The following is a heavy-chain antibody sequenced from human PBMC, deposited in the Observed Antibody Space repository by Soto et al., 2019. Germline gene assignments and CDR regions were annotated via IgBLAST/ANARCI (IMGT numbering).Heavy chain of an antibody. J-gene: IGHJ4*02. D-gene: IGHD5-18*01. Sequence: SGPTLVNPTHTLTLTCTFSGFSLTTSGVGVGWIRQPPGKALELLALIFCNDDELYTPSLKSRLTIPKDTSKNQVVLTMTNRDPVNTATYSCVHTGYSYDPFGYWGRGTLVPVSS. V-gene: IGHV2-5*01. CDR3: VHTGYSYDPFGY. CDR2: IFCNDDE. CDR1: GFSLTTSGVG.